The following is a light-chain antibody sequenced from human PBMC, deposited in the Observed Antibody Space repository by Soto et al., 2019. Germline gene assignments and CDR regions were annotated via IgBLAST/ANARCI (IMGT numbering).Light chain of an antibody. CDR3: QQTYNMPLT. J-gene: IGKJ4*01. CDR2: TAS. Sequence: IKMTQSPSSLSASVGDRVTITCRASQSISSYLHWYQQRPGKAPKLLIYTASSLQSGVPSRFSGSGSGTDFTLTVSSLQPEDFATYFCQQTYNMPLTFGGGTKVDI. CDR1: QSISSY. V-gene: IGKV1-39*01.